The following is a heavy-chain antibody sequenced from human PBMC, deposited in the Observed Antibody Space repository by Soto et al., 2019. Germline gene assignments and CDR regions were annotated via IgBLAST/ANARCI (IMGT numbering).Heavy chain of an antibody. CDR3: ARSGQVGNWFDP. CDR1: GYTFTSYD. D-gene: IGHD3-3*01. J-gene: IGHJ5*02. CDR2: MNPNSGNT. Sequence: QVQLVQSGAEVKKPWASVKVSCKSSGYTFTSYDINWVRQATGQGLEWMGWMNPNSGNTGYAQKFQGRVTMTRNTSLSTAYMGRSSLRSEDTAVYYCARSGQVGNWFDPWGQGTLVTVSS. V-gene: IGHV1-8*01.